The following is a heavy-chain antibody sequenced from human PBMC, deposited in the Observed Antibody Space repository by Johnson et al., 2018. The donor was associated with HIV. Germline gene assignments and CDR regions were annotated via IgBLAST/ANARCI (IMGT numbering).Heavy chain of an antibody. CDR2: ISDSGRIK. V-gene: IGHV3-11*04. J-gene: IGHJ3*02. CDR3: ARDGESQQLQLGDAFDI. Sequence: QVQLVESGGGLVKPGGSLRLSCTASGFSFSDYYMNWIRQAPGKGLEWVSYISDSGRIKYYADSEKGRFTISRDNAKNSLYLQMNSLRAEDTAVYYCARDGESQQLQLGDAFDIWGQGTMVIVSS. D-gene: IGHD6-13*01. CDR1: GFSFSDYY.